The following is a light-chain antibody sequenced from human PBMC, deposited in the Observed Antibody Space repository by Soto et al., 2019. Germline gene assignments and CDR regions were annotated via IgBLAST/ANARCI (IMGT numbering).Light chain of an antibody. V-gene: IGKV2-28*01. Sequence: DLVMTQSPLSLPVTPGEPASISCRSSQSLLHSNGYNYLDWYLQKPGQSPQLLIYLCSNRASGVPDRVSGSGSGTDFTLKISRVEAEDVGVYYCMQALQTPLTFGGGTKLE. CDR1: QSLLHSNGYNY. CDR2: LCS. CDR3: MQALQTPLT. J-gene: IGKJ4*01.